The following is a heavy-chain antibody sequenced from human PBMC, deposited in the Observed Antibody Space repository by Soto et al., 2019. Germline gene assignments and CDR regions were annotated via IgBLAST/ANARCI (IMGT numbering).Heavy chain of an antibody. CDR2: ISWNSGSI. J-gene: IGHJ6*03. D-gene: IGHD2-2*01. CDR3: AKDSTRTSAGVYYYYMDV. V-gene: IGHV3-9*01. Sequence: GGSLRLSCAASGFTFDDYAMHWVRQAPGKGLEWVSGISWNSGSIGYADSVKGRFTISRDNAKNSLYLQMNSLRAEDTALYYCAKDSTRTSAGVYYYYMDVWGKGTTVTVSS. CDR1: GFTFDDYA.